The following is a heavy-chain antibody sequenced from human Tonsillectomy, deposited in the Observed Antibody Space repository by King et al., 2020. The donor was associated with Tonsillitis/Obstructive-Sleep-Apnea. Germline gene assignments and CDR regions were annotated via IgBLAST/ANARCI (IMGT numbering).Heavy chain of an antibody. D-gene: IGHD1-26*01. CDR2: IIWNSANI. CDR3: AKDGERGAHYNFYFRDV. CDR1: GFTFDDYA. Sequence: VQLVESGGGLVQPGRSLRLSCAASGFTFDDYAMHWVRQAPGEGLEWVAGIIWNSANIGYADSVKGRFTISRDNAKNSLYLQMNSLRAEDTALYYCAKDGERGAHYNFYFRDVGGKGTTVTVSS. V-gene: IGHV3-9*01. J-gene: IGHJ6*03.